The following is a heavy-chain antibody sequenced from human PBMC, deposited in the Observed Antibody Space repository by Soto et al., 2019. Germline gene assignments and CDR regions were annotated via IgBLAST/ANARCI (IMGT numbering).Heavy chain of an antibody. J-gene: IGHJ4*02. V-gene: IGHV1-18*04. CDR2: ISAYNGNT. Sequence: ASVKVSCKASGYTFTSYGISWVRQAPGQGLEWMGWISAYNGNTNYAQKLQGRVTITADESTSTAYMELSSLRSEDTAVYYCARDGFGSTGLHYWGQGTLVTVSS. CDR3: ARDGFGSTGLHY. D-gene: IGHD2-2*01. CDR1: GYTFTSYG.